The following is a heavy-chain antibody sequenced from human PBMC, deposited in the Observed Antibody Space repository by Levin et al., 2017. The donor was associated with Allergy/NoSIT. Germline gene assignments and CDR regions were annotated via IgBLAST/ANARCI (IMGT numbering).Heavy chain of an antibody. V-gene: IGHV3-23*01. CDR2: ISGSGGST. CDR3: AKEEWVPSGD. Sequence: LSLPCAASGFTFSSSAMSWVRQAPGKGLEWVSAISGSGGSTYYADSVKGRYTISRDNSKNTLYLQMNSLRAEDTAVYYCAKEEWVPSGDWGQGTLVTVSS. J-gene: IGHJ4*02. CDR1: GFTFSSSA. D-gene: IGHD3-3*01.